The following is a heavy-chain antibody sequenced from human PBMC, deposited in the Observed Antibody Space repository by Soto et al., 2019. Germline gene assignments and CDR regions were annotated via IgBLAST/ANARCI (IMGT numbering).Heavy chain of an antibody. D-gene: IGHD3-3*01. CDR2: FYHGGST. J-gene: IGHJ5*02. V-gene: IGHV4-38-2*01. Sequence: PSETLSLTCAVSGYSIGSGFYWDWIRQAPGKGLEWIGSFYHGGSTHYNPSLKSRVTISVDTSKNQLSLRLNSVTAADTAVYYCARADSWFDPWGQGALVTVS. CDR1: GYSIGSGFY. CDR3: ARADSWFDP.